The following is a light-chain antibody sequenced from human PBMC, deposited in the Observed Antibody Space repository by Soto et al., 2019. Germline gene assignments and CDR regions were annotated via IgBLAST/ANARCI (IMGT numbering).Light chain of an antibody. Sequence: EIVLTQSPATLSVSPGDRATLSCRASQSVRSDLAWLQQKPGQAPRLLIYDASTRATGIPARFSGSVSGTEFTLTISSLQSEDFAIYYCQQYSNWPLTFGGGTKVEIK. CDR3: QQYSNWPLT. CDR1: QSVRSD. V-gene: IGKV3-15*01. J-gene: IGKJ4*01. CDR2: DAS.